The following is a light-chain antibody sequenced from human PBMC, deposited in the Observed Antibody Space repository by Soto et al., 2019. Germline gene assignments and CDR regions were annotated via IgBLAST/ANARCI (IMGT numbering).Light chain of an antibody. J-gene: IGKJ1*01. Sequence: DIHMTHSPSTLSASVGDRVTITCRASQIISNYLAWYQQKPGKAPKLLIYDASSLKSGVSSRFSGSGSGTEFTLTINSLQASDFAIYYCQHYNSYLRTFGQGTKV. CDR3: QHYNSYLRT. CDR1: QIISNY. CDR2: DAS. V-gene: IGKV1-5*01.